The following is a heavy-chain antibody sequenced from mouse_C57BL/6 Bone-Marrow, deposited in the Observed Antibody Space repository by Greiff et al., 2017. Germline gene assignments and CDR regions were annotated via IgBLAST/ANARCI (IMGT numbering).Heavy chain of an antibody. V-gene: IGHV7-3*01. CDR2: IRNKANGYTT. CDR1: GFTFTDYY. J-gene: IGHJ2*01. Sequence: EVMLVESGGGLVQPGGSLSLSCAASGFTFTDYYMSWVRQPPGKALEWLGFIRNKANGYTTEYSASVKGRFTISRDNSQSILYLQMNALRAEDSATYYCARSPVGWYYFDYWGQGTTLTVSA. CDR3: ARSPVGWYYFDY.